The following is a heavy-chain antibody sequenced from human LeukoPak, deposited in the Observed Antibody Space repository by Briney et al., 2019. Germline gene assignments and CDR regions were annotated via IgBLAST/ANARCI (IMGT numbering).Heavy chain of an antibody. CDR1: GFTFSGSA. CDR2: IRSKANSYAT. V-gene: IGHV3-73*01. J-gene: IGHJ5*02. D-gene: IGHD5-18*01. Sequence: PGGSLGLSCAASGFTFSGSAMHWVRQASGKGLEWVGRIRSKANSYATAYAASVKGRFTISRDDSKNTAYLQMNSLKTEDTAVYYCRGGYSYEDNWFDPWGQGTLVTVSS. CDR3: RGGYSYEDNWFDP.